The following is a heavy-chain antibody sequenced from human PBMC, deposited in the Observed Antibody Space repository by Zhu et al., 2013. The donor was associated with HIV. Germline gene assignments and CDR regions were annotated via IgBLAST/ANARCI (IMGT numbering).Heavy chain of an antibody. J-gene: IGHJ6*01. CDR3: ARSFGVRDCSSTSCYPRSYYYGMDV. CDR2: IIPIFGTA. Sequence: QVQLVQSGAEVKKPGSSVKVSCKASGGTFSSYAISWVRQAPGQGLEWMGGIIPIFGTANYAQKFQGRVTITADESTSTAYMELSSLRSEDTAVYYCARSFGVRDCSSTSCYPRSYYYGMDVWGPRGPRVTGLL. D-gene: IGHD2-2*01. V-gene: IGHV1-69*01. CDR1: GGTFSSYA.